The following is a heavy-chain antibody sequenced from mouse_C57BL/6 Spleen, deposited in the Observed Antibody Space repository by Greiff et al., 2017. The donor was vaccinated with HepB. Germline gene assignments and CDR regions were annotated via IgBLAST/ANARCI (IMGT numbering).Heavy chain of an antibody. CDR1: GYTFTSYW. Sequence: QVQLQQPGAELVKPGASVKLSCKASGYTFTSYWMHWVKQRPGQGLEWIGMIHPNSGSTNYNEKFKSKATLTVDKSSSTAYMQLSSLTSEDSAVYYCARFGEVYYDYDWFAYWGQGTLVTVSA. D-gene: IGHD2-4*01. J-gene: IGHJ3*01. CDR3: ARFGEVYYDYDWFAY. CDR2: IHPNSGST. V-gene: IGHV1-64*01.